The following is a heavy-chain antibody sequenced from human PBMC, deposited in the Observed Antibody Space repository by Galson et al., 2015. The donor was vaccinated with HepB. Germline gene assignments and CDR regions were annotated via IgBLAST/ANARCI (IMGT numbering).Heavy chain of an antibody. D-gene: IGHD2-2*01. Sequence: SVKVSCKASGYTFTSYGISWVRQAPGQGLEWMGWISAYNGNTNYAQKLQGRVTMTTDTSTSTAYMELRSLRSDDTAVYYCARDIVEVPAGGAFDLWGRGTLVTVSS. CDR2: ISAYNGNT. J-gene: IGHJ2*01. V-gene: IGHV1-18*01. CDR1: GYTFTSYG. CDR3: ARDIVEVPAGGAFDL.